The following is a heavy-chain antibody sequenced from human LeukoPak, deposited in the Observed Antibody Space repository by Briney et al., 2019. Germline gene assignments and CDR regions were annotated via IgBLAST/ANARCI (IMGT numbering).Heavy chain of an antibody. CDR2: ISSSSSYT. CDR1: GFTFSDYY. CDR3: ARDTGFMITFGYRMDV. J-gene: IGHJ6*04. V-gene: IGHV3-11*06. Sequence: GGSLRLSCAASGFTFSDYYMSWIRQAPGKGLEWVSYISSSSSYTNYADSVKGRFTISRDNAKNSLYLQMNSLRAEDTAVYYCARDTGFMITFGYRMDVWGKGTTVSVSS. D-gene: IGHD3-16*01.